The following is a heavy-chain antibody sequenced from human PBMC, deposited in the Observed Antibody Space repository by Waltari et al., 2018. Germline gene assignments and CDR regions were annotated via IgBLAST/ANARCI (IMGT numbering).Heavy chain of an antibody. V-gene: IGHV3-23*01. CDR2: ISGNGNSA. CDR3: ATLNGDFLNWFDS. Sequence: VQLLESGGGLVQPGGSLGLSCAASGFTFIHTGMNWVRQAPGKGLEWVSAISGNGNSAYYADSVKGRFTISRDNSQNTLFLQMSSLTVDDTAVYYCATLNGDFLNWFDSWGQGALVTVSS. D-gene: IGHD2-21*02. CDR1: GFTFIHTG. J-gene: IGHJ5*01.